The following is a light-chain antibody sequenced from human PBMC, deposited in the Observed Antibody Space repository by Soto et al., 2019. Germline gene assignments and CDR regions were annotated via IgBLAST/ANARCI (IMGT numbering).Light chain of an antibody. Sequence: DIQMTQSPSSLSASAGDRVTITCRASQSINSYLNWYQQKPGKAPKLLIYDTTILQSGVPSRFSGSASGTDFTLTISSLQPEDFATYYCQQSYSTPPWTFGQGTKVEIK. CDR2: DTT. V-gene: IGKV1-39*01. CDR3: QQSYSTPPWT. CDR1: QSINSY. J-gene: IGKJ1*01.